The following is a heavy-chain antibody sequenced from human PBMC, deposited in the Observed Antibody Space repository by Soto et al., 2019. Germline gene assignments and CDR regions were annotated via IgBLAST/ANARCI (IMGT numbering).Heavy chain of an antibody. CDR2: IYPGDSDT. Sequence: PGESLKVSFKCAGYSFTSYWIGWVRQMPGKGLEWMGIIYPGDSDTRYSPSFQGQVTISADKSISTAYLQWSSLKASDTAMYYCARIPGLQIYYYYYGMDVWGQGTTVPVSS. J-gene: IGHJ6*02. CDR1: GYSFTSYW. D-gene: IGHD4-4*01. CDR3: ARIPGLQIYYYYYGMDV. V-gene: IGHV5-51*01.